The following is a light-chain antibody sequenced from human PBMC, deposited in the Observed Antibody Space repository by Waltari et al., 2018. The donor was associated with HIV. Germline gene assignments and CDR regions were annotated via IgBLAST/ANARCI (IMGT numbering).Light chain of an antibody. V-gene: IGKV3-20*01. CDR2: GAS. CDR1: QTIASNY. J-gene: IGKJ2*01. CDR3: QQYGSSPPFT. Sequence: LVLTQSPGTLSSSSGATVTLSCRASQTIASNYLAWYQHIPDKPPKFLIFGASQRAKGVPDRFSGNGSGTDFSLTISRLEPEDSAVYFCQQYGSSPPFTFGHGTTLEI.